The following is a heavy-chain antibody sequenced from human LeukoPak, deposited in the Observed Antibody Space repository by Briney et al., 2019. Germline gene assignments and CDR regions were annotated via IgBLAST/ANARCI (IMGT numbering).Heavy chain of an antibody. D-gene: IGHD3-22*01. J-gene: IGHJ4*02. CDR1: GGSFSGYY. CDR2: INHSGST. CDR3: ARVYYDSSGYYWSY. V-gene: IGHV4-34*01. Sequence: SETLSLTCAVYGGSFSGYYWSWIRQPPGKGLEWIGEINHSGSTNYNPSLKSRVTISVDTSKNQFSLKLSSVTAADTAVYYCARVYYDSSGYYWSYWGQGTLVTVSS.